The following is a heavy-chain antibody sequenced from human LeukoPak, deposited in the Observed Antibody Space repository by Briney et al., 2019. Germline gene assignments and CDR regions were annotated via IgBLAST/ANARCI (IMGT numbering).Heavy chain of an antibody. CDR2: LRGIGDI. V-gene: IGHV3-23*01. D-gene: IGHD3-16*01. J-gene: IGHJ4*02. Sequence: RGSLRLSPAPSGFTPTRYAMSWVPEAPARGLEWVSSLRGIGDIFYADSVNGRFPLSRDDSTNTVYLRLNSLRVEGTSVYYCAKASWVSSADAVLWGQGTVVTVSS. CDR1: GFTPTRYA. CDR3: AKASWVSSADAVL.